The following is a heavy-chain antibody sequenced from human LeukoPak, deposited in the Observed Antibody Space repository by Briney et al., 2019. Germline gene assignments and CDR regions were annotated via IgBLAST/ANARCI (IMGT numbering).Heavy chain of an antibody. V-gene: IGHV1-2*02. CDR2: INPNSGDA. J-gene: IGHJ4*02. CDR3: ARDERYDSSGYPFDY. Sequence: ASVKVSCKASGYTFTGYFMHWVRQAPGQGLEWMGWINPNSGDANYAQKFQGRATMTRDTSISTAYMELSRLRSDDTAVYYCARDERYDSSGYPFDYWGQGTLVTVSS. CDR1: GYTFTGYF. D-gene: IGHD3-22*01.